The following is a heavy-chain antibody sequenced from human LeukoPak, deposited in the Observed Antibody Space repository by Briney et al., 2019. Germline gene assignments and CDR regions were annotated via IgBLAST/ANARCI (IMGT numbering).Heavy chain of an antibody. V-gene: IGHV1-8*01. CDR1: GYTFTSYD. D-gene: IGHD3-9*01. CDR3: ASEYYDILTGYSDY. CDR2: MNPNSGNT. Sequence: ASVKVSCKASGYTFTSYDINWVRQATGQGLEWIGWMNPNSGNTGYAQKCQGRVTMTRNTSISTAYMELSSLRSEDTAVYYCASEYYDILTGYSDYWGQGTLVTVSS. J-gene: IGHJ4*02.